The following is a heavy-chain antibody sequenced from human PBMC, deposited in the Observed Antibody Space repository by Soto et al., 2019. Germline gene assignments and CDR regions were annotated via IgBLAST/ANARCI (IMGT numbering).Heavy chain of an antibody. CDR2: IYHSGST. D-gene: IGHD1-26*01. CDR3: ARERSVVVGATFYYYGMDV. Sequence: SETLSLTCAVSGYSISSGYYWGWIRQPPGKGLEWIGRIYHSGSTYYNPSLKSRVTLSVDTSKNQFSLKLSSVTAADTAVYYCARERSVVVGATFYYYGMDVWGQGTTVTVSS. J-gene: IGHJ6*02. CDR1: GYSISSGYY. V-gene: IGHV4-38-2*02.